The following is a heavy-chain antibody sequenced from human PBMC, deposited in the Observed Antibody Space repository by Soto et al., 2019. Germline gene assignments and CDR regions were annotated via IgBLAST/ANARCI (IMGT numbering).Heavy chain of an antibody. V-gene: IGHV4-39*01. D-gene: IGHD3-10*01. CDR3: VSMVSGYYYYGLEV. Sequence: PSETLSLTCTVSGGSISSSAYYWGWIRQPPGKGLEWIGSVHYSGSTFYYPSLKSRLTISVDTSQNQFSLKLSSVTAADTALYYCVSMVSGYYYYGLEVWGQGTTVNVS. CDR2: VHYSGST. J-gene: IGHJ6*02. CDR1: GGSISSSAYY.